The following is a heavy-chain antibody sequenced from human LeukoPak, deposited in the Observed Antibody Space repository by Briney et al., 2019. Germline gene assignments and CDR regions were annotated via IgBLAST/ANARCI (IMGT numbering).Heavy chain of an antibody. CDR3: ARRSGSYYYNWFDP. V-gene: IGHV1-8*01. CDR1: GYTFTSYD. J-gene: IGHJ5*02. Sequence: ASVKVSCKASGYTFTSYDINWVRQATGQGLEWMGWMNPNSGNTGYTQKFQGRVTMTRNTSISTAYVELGSLRSEDTAVYYCARRSGSYYYNWFDPWGQGTLVTDSS. D-gene: IGHD3-10*01. CDR2: MNPNSGNT.